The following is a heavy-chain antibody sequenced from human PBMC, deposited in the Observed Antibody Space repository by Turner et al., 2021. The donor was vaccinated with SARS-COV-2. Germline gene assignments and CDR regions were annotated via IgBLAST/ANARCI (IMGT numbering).Heavy chain of an antibody. D-gene: IGHD5-12*01. Sequence: QVQLVQSGAEVKKPGDSVKVSCKDSGYSFTGHYMHWVRQAPGQGLEWMGWINPNSGDTKFPQRFQGRVTMTRDTSINTAYMELNRLRSDYTAVYYCARGDGGFDFDSWFAPWGQGTLVIVSS. CDR3: ARGDGGFDFDSWFAP. CDR1: GYSFTGHY. CDR2: INPNSGDT. V-gene: IGHV1-2*02. J-gene: IGHJ5*02.